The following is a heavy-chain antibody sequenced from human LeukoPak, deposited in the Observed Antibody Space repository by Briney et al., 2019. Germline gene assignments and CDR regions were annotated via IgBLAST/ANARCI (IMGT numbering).Heavy chain of an antibody. CDR2: TYYRSKWYN. J-gene: IGHJ6*02. CDR3: ARADYDFWSGPSPNYYYYGMDV. CDR1: GDSVSSNSAD. V-gene: IGHV6-1*01. D-gene: IGHD3-3*01. Sequence: SQTLSLTCAISGDSVSSNSADWNWIRQSPSRGLEWLGSTYYRSKWYNDYAVSVKSRITVNPDTSKNQFYLQLNSVTPEDAAVYYCARADYDFWSGPSPNYYYYGMDVWGQGTTVTVSS.